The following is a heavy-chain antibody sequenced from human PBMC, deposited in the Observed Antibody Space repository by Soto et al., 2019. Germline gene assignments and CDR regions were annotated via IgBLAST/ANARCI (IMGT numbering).Heavy chain of an antibody. Sequence: SVKVSCKASGGTFSSYTISWVRQAPGQGLEWMGRIIPILGIANYAQKFQGRVTITADKSTSTAYMELSSLRSEDTAVYHCARGVGPQEDDFWSGKTKIHNWFDPWGQGTLVTVSS. J-gene: IGHJ5*02. D-gene: IGHD3-3*01. CDR3: ARGVGPQEDDFWSGKTKIHNWFDP. CDR2: IIPILGIA. V-gene: IGHV1-69*02. CDR1: GGTFSSYT.